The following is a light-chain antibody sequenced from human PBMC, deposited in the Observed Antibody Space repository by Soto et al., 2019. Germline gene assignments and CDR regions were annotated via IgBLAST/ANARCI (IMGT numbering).Light chain of an antibody. CDR1: QSVSNN. CDR2: DAS. V-gene: IGKV3-15*01. Sequence: EIVLTQSPATLSVSPGERATLSCRASQSVSNNLAWYQQKPGQAPRLLIFDASTRATGVPARFSGSGSGTEFTLTFSSLQSEDFAVYYCHQYNNWPLTFGGGTKVEIK. CDR3: HQYNNWPLT. J-gene: IGKJ4*01.